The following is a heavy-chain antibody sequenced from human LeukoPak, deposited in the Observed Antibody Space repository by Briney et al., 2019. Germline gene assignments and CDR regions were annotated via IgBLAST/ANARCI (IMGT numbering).Heavy chain of an antibody. J-gene: IGHJ6*04. Sequence: GASVKVTCEASGYTFTGYYMHGVRQAPGQGLEWMVWINPNSGGTNYAQKFQGWVTMTRHTSISTAYMELSRLRSDDTAVYYCARGSEGDYYYGMDVWGNGPTVTVSS. CDR1: GYTFTGYY. D-gene: IGHD3-16*01. V-gene: IGHV1-2*04. CDR2: INPNSGGT. CDR3: ARGSEGDYYYGMDV.